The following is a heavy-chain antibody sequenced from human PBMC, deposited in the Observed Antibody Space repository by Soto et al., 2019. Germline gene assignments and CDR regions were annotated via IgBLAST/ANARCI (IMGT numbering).Heavy chain of an antibody. V-gene: IGHV3-23*01. CDR1: GFTFSSYA. CDR2: IGGSGGST. D-gene: IGHD3-3*01. CDR3: AKSHEFGVVILYYFDY. Sequence: PGGSLRLCCAASGFTFSSYAMSWVRQAPGKGLEWVSAIGGSGGSTYYADSVKGRFTISRDNSKNTLYLQMNSLRAEDTAVYYCAKSHEFGVVILYYFDYWGQGTLVTVSS. J-gene: IGHJ4*02.